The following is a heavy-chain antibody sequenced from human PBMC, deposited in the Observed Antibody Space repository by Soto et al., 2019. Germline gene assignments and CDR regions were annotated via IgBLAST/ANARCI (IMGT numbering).Heavy chain of an antibody. CDR1: GYIFTNYG. Sequence: QIHLVQSGAEVRKPGASVNVSCKTSGYIFTNYGVSWVRQAPGEGLEVVGWISGYNGYPKYGQRFQGRVTLSTETSTTTGYMELRRLMSDDRAVYYGARWSSGALYDYWGQGTLLTVSS. V-gene: IGHV1-18*04. CDR2: ISGYNGYP. CDR3: ARWSSGALYDY. D-gene: IGHD2-2*02. J-gene: IGHJ4*02.